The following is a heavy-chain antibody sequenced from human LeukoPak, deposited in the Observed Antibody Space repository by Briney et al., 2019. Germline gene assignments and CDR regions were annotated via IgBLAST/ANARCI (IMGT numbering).Heavy chain of an antibody. V-gene: IGHV3-23*01. Sequence: PGGSLRLSCAASGFTFSSYAMSWVRHSPGKGLEWVSAISGSGGSTYYADSVKGRFTISRVNSKNTLYLQMNSRRAEDTAVYYCAKDLIAVALDAFDIWGQGTMVTVSS. CDR1: GFTFSSYA. D-gene: IGHD6-19*01. J-gene: IGHJ3*02. CDR2: ISGSGGST. CDR3: AKDLIAVALDAFDI.